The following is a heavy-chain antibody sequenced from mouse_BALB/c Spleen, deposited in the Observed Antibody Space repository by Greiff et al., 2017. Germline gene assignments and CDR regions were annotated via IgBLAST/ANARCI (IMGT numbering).Heavy chain of an antibody. CDR3: ARAHGSVYYAMDY. V-gene: IGHV5-4*02. CDR1: GFTFSDYY. Sequence: EVKLMESGGGLVKPGGSLKLSCAASGFTFSDYYMYWVRQTPEKRLEWVATISDGGSYTYYPDSVKGRFTISRDNAKNTLYLQMSSLKSEDTAMYYCARAHGSVYYAMDYWGQGTSVTVSS. CDR2: ISDGGSYT. J-gene: IGHJ4*01. D-gene: IGHD1-1*01.